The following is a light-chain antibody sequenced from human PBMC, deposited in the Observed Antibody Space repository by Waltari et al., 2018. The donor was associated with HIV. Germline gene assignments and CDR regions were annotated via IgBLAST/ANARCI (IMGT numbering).Light chain of an antibody. Sequence: QSVLTQPPSASGTPGQRVTISCSGTTSNVGSNFVSWYQQLPGTAPKLLIYRDNRRPSGVPDRVSGSKSGASASLAISGLRSEDEADYYCATWDGSLGGAYVFGAGTKVSVL. CDR3: ATWDGSLGGAYV. V-gene: IGLV1-47*01. J-gene: IGLJ1*01. CDR2: RDN. CDR1: TSNVGSNF.